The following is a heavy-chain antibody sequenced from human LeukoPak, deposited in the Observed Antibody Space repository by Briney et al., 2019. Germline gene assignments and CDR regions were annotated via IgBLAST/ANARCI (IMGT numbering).Heavy chain of an antibody. J-gene: IGHJ4*02. CDR1: GGSISSGGYY. V-gene: IGHV4-31*03. CDR3: AREIRYPTTVEVDL. CDR2: TYYSGST. D-gene: IGHD3-9*01. Sequence: SETLSLTCTVSGGSISSGGYYWSWIRQHPGKGLEWIVYTYYSGSTYYNPSLKSRFTISVYTSKNQFSLKLSSVTAADTALYYCAREIRYPTTVEVDLRGQGNLGTVSS.